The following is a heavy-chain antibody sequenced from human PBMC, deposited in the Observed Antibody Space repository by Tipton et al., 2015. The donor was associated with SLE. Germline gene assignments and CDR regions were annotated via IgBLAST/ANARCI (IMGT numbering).Heavy chain of an antibody. CDR2: IYYSGST. D-gene: IGHD4-17*01. Sequence: TLSLTCTVSGGSIRNYYWSWMRQPPGKGLEWIGSIYYSGSTYYNPSLKSRVTISVDKSKNQFSLKLSSVTVADTAVYYCAKDYNHDNADYNWGQGTLVIVSS. CDR3: AKDYNHDNADYN. V-gene: IGHV4-59*12. CDR1: GGSIRNYY. J-gene: IGHJ4*02.